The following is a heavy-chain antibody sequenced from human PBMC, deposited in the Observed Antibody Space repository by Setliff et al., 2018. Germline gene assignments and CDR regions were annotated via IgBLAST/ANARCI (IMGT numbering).Heavy chain of an antibody. CDR3: ARAVAGYYYYYYMDV. J-gene: IGHJ6*03. V-gene: IGHV4-34*01. CDR2: INHSGST. D-gene: IGHD6-19*01. CDR1: GGSFSGYY. Sequence: LSLTCAVYGGSFSGYYWSWIRQPPGKGLEWIGEINHSGSTNYNPSLKSRVTISVDTSKNQFSLKLSSVTAADTAAYYCARAVAGYYYYYYMDVWGKGTTVTAP.